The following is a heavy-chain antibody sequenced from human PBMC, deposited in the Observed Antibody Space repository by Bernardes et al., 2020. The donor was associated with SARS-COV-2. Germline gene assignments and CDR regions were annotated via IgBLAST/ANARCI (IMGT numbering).Heavy chain of an antibody. D-gene: IGHD3-16*01. V-gene: IGHV3-30*18. CDR1: GFSFRSYG. CDR2: IAYDGSRK. Sequence: GWSLRLSCAASGFSFRSYGMHWVRQAPGKGLEWVAVIAYDGSRKYYADSVKGRFTISRDNSKNMVSLQMDGLTTDDTAVYYCVKDDDLGVGGYYYYGMDAWGQGTTVTVSS. CDR3: VKDDDLGVGGYYYYGMDA. J-gene: IGHJ6*02.